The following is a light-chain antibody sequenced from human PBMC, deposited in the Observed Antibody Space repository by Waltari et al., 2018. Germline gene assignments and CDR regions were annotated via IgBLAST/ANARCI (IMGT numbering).Light chain of an antibody. V-gene: IGKV1-12*01. CDR2: GAS. Sequence: DVQMTQSPSSVSASLGDRVTITCRASQTIGTWLAWYQQKAGKAPRLLIYGASVLHSGVPSRFSGSGSGTDFTLKINNLQPEDFAIYCCQQADSFPRTFGQGTKVEI. CDR3: QQADSFPRT. CDR1: QTIGTW. J-gene: IGKJ1*01.